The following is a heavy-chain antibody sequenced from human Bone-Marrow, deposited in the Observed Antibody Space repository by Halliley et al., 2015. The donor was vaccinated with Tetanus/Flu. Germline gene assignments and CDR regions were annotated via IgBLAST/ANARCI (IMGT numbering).Heavy chain of an antibody. D-gene: IGHD5-12*01. V-gene: IGHV3-64D*06. CDR2: ISDNGDRT. CDR3: VKGAGYSVSSEIDY. Sequence: VAVISDNGDRTYYPVSVKDRFSISRDTSKNTVFLQMNSLRPEDTAIYYCVKGAGYSVSSEIDYWGQGTLVTVNS. J-gene: IGHJ4*02.